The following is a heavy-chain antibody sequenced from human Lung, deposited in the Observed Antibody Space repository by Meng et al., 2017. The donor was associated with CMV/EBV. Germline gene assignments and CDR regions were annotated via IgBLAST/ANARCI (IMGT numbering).Heavy chain of an antibody. J-gene: IGHJ4*01. V-gene: IGHV1-2*02. CDR1: GYTITDYY. D-gene: IGHD6-19*01. CDR3: ARSSGWSRFDY. Sequence: QVQLVQFGEAMKKPXVSVKVSCKASGYTITDYYIHWVRQAPGQGFEWMGWINPNDDTNYAQNFQGRVTMTRDMSINTIYMELSRLTSEDTAVYYCARSSGWSRFDYWGHGTLVNVSS. CDR2: INPNDDT.